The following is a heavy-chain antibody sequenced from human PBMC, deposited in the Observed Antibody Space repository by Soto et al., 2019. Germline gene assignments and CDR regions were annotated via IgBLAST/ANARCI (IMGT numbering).Heavy chain of an antibody. CDR2: IIPLYGTV. Sequence: QAHLAQSGAEVKKPGSSVTVSCKASGGTFNSYGISWVRQAPGQGLDWMGVIIPLYGTVNYAQKFQGRVSITAEKSTSTAYMDLNSLRSDDTAVYYCARVRVIRGVIPSHFGLWGQGIQVTVSS. CDR1: GGTFNSYG. V-gene: IGHV1-69*06. J-gene: IGHJ4*02. D-gene: IGHD3-10*01. CDR3: ARVRVIRGVIPSHFGL.